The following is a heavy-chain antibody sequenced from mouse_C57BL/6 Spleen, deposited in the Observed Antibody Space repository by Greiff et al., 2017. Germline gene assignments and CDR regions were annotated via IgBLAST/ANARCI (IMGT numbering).Heavy chain of an antibody. CDR1: GYTFTSYW. CDR3: ARYYDYDEAFAY. Sequence: QVQLQQSGAELVRPGSSVKLSCKASGYTFTSYWMHWVKQRPIQGLEWIGNIDPSDSETHYNQKFKDKATLTVDKSSSTAYMQLSSLTSEDSAVYYCARYYDYDEAFAYWGQGTLVTVSA. J-gene: IGHJ3*01. V-gene: IGHV1-52*01. D-gene: IGHD2-4*01. CDR2: IDPSDSET.